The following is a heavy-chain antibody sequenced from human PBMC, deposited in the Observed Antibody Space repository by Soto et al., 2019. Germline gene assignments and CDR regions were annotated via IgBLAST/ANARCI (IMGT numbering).Heavy chain of an antibody. Sequence: SETLSLTCTVSGGSISSGGYYWNWIRQPPGKGLEWIGHIYYSGSTYYNSSLKSRVTISFDKSKNHFSLKLSSVTAADTAVYYCARSEATVIDYWGQGTLVTVSS. CDR3: ARSEATVIDY. CDR2: IYYSGST. CDR1: GGSISSGGYY. D-gene: IGHD4-17*01. V-gene: IGHV4-30-4*01. J-gene: IGHJ4*02.